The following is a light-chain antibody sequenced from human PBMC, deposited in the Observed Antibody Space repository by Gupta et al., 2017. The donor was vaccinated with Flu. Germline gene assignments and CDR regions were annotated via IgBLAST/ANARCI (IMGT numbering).Light chain of an antibody. CDR2: WAS. Sequence: DIVMTHSPDSLAVSLGERATINCKSSQSVLYSSNSKNYLAWYQHKPGQSPQLLIYWASTRQSGVPDRFSGSGSGTDFTLTISSLQAEDVAVYYCQQDDNTPTTFGGGTKVEIK. CDR3: QQDDNTPTT. V-gene: IGKV4-1*01. CDR1: QSVLYSSNSKNY. J-gene: IGKJ4*01.